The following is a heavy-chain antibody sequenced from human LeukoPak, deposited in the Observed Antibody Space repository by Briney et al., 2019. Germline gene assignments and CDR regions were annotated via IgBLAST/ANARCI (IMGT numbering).Heavy chain of an antibody. CDR3: AKDSGPYSSGWGDY. CDR1: GFTFSSYG. CDR2: IRYDGSNK. V-gene: IGHV3-30*02. Sequence: GGSLRLSCAASGFTFSSYGMHWVRQAPGKGLEWVAFIRYDGSNKYYADSVKGRFTISRDNSKNTLSLQMNSLRAEDTAVYYCAKDSGPYSSGWGDYWGQGTLVTVSS. J-gene: IGHJ4*02. D-gene: IGHD6-19*01.